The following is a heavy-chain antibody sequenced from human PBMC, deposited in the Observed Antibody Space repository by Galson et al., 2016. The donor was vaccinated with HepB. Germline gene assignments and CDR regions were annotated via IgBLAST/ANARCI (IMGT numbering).Heavy chain of an antibody. D-gene: IGHD6-13*01. CDR2: ISAYNGNI. CDR3: ARILCSSWYSGGYYYGMDV. V-gene: IGHV1-18*01. J-gene: IGHJ6*02. CDR1: GYTFSNYG. Sequence: SVKVSCKASGYTFSNYGIGWVRQAPGQGLEWMGWISAYNGNINYAEEVQDRVTMTTDTSTSTAYMELRSLRSDDTAVYYCARILCSSWYSGGYYYGMDVWGQGTTVTVSS.